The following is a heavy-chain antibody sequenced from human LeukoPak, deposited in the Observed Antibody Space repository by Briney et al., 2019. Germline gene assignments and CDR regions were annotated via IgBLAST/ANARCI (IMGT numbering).Heavy chain of an antibody. CDR2: IYYSGST. CDR3: ARVTAYRGGDCSDAFDI. CDR1: GGSISSYY. D-gene: IGHD2-21*02. Sequence: SETLSLTCTVSGGSISSYYWSWIRQPPGKGLEWIGYIYYSGSTNYNPSLKSRVTISVDTSKNQFSLKLSSVTAADTAVYYCARVTAYRGGDCSDAFDIWGQGTMVTVSS. J-gene: IGHJ3*02. V-gene: IGHV4-59*01.